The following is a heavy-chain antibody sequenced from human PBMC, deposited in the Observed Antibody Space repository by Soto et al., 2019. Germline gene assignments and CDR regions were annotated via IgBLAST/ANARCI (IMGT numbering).Heavy chain of an antibody. CDR3: ASSGTVAAADPWYFDY. V-gene: IGHV4-61*01. CDR2: IYYSGST. D-gene: IGHD6-13*01. J-gene: IGHJ4*02. Sequence: PSETLSLTCTVSGGSVISGSYYWSWIRQPPGKGLEWIGYIYYSGSTNYNPSLKSRVTISVDTSKNQFSLKLSSVTAADTAVYYCASSGTVAAADPWYFDYWGQGTLVTVSS. CDR1: GGSVISGSYY.